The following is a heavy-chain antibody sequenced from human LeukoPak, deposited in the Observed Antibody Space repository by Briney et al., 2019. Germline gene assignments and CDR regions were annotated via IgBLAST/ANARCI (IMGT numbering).Heavy chain of an antibody. J-gene: IGHJ4*02. V-gene: IGHV4-59*01. CDR2: IYYSGST. CDR1: GGSISSYY. CDR3: ARDVPYGGPIDY. Sequence: ASETLSLTCTVSGGSISSYYWSWLRQPPGKGLEWIGYIYYSGSTNYNPSLKSRVTISVDTSKNQFSLKLSSVTAADTAVYYCARDVPYGGPIDYWGQGTLVTVSS. D-gene: IGHD4/OR15-4a*01.